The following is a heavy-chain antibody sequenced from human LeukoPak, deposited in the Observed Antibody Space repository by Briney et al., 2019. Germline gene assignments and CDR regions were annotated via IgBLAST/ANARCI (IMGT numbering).Heavy chain of an antibody. D-gene: IGHD5-18*01. CDR1: GFTFSSYA. J-gene: IGHJ1*01. CDR2: ISYDGSNK. V-gene: IGHV3-30*04. Sequence: PGRSLRLSCAASGFTFSSYAMHWVRQAPGKGLEWVAVISYDGSNKYYADSVKGRFTISRDNSKNTLYLQMNSLRAEDTAVYYCVRDPGYSYGPGYFQHWGQGTLVTVSS. CDR3: VRDPGYSYGPGYFQH.